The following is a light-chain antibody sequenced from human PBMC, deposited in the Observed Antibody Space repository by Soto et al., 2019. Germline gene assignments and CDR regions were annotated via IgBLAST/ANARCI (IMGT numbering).Light chain of an antibody. CDR2: VAS. J-gene: IGKJ1*01. V-gene: IGKV3-20*01. Sequence: EIVVTQSPGTLSLSPGEGATLSCRTSQSVRSDLLAWYQQRPGQAPRLVISVASRRATGVPDKFIGSGSGTDFTLTINRLEPEDSAIYYCQYYGSAIWTFGQGTKVDIK. CDR1: QSVRSDL. CDR3: QYYGSAIWT.